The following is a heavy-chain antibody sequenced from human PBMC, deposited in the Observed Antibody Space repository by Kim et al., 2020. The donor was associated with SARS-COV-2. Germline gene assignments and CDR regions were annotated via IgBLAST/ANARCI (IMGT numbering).Heavy chain of an antibody. V-gene: IGHV3-30-3*01. Sequence: GGSLRLSCAASGFTFSSYAMHWVRQAPGKGLEWVAVISYDGSNKYYADSVKGRFTISRDNSKNTLYLQMNSLRAEDTAVYYCARESQPYTILIAAFDYWGQGTLVTVSS. CDR1: GFTFSSYA. J-gene: IGHJ4*02. CDR3: ARESQPYTILIAAFDY. CDR2: ISYDGSNK. D-gene: IGHD6-13*01.